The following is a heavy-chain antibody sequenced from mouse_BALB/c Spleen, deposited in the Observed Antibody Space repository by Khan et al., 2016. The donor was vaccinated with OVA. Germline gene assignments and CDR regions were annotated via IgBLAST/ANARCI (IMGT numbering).Heavy chain of an antibody. CDR3: ARRGLRWDFDY. D-gene: IGHD1-1*01. Sequence: QVQLKQSGAELVKPGASVKMSCKASGYTFINYWILWVKQRPGQGLEWIGSINPSTGYTEYTQNFKDKATLTADKTSSTAYMQLSSLTSEDSAVYYCARRGLRWDFDYWGQGTTLTVSS. V-gene: IGHV1-7*01. CDR2: INPSTGYT. J-gene: IGHJ2*01. CDR1: GYTFINYW.